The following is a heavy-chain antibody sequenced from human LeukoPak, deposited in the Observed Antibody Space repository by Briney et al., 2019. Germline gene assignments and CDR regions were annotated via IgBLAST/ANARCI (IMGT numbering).Heavy chain of an antibody. V-gene: IGHV4-59*01. J-gene: IGHJ4*02. D-gene: IGHD6-19*01. CDR3: ARVGVAGAYYFDY. CDR1: GGSISSYY. CDR2: IYYSGST. Sequence: SETLSLTCTVSGGSISSYYWSWIRQPPGEGLEWIGYIYYSGSTNYNPSLKSRVTISVDTSKNQSSLKLSSVTAADTAVYYCARVGVAGAYYFDYWGQGTLVTVPS.